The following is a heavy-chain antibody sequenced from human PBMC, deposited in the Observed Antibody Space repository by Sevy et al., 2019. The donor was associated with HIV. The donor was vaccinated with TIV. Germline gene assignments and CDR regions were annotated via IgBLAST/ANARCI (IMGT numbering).Heavy chain of an antibody. CDR2: ISGSGTRT. Sequence: GGSLRLSCAVSGFSFDSYGMTWVRQAPGKGLEWVSAISGSGTRTYYADSVKGRFIISRDNSKNTLDLQMKSLRAEDTAIYYCAKRGGGHYDPDEIAYYFYYYNMDVWGKGTTVTVSS. J-gene: IGHJ6*03. V-gene: IGHV3-23*01. CDR1: GFSFDSYG. D-gene: IGHD3-22*01. CDR3: AKRGGGHYDPDEIAYYFYYYNMDV.